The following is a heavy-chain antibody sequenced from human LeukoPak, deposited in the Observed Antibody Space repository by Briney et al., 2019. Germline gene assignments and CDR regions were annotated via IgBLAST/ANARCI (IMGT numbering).Heavy chain of an antibody. Sequence: GASVTVSCKASGYTFTSYDINRVRQATGQGLEWMGWMNPNSGNTGYAQKFQGRVTMTRNTSISTAYMELSSLRSEDTAVYYCARGLKRRYGCSSTSCYWFDPWGQGPLVTVSS. CDR1: GYTFTSYD. CDR3: ARGLKRRYGCSSTSCYWFDP. D-gene: IGHD2-2*01. J-gene: IGHJ5*02. CDR2: MNPNSGNT. V-gene: IGHV1-8*01.